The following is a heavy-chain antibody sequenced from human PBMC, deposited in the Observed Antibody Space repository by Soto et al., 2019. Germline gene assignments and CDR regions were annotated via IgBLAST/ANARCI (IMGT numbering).Heavy chain of an antibody. V-gene: IGHV4-59*08. D-gene: IGHD5-12*01. CDR3: ARQRIVAASLIWDI. Sequence: SETLSLTCPVSGGSISSYYWSWIRQPPGKGLEWIGYIYYSGSTNYNPSLKSRVTISVDTSKNQFSLKLSSVTAADTAVYYCARQRIVAASLIWDIWGQGTMVTV. CDR2: IYYSGST. CDR1: GGSISSYY. J-gene: IGHJ3*02.